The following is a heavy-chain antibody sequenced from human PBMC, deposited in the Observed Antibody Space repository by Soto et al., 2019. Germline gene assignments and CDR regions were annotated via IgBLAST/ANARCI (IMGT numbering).Heavy chain of an antibody. CDR1: GAPLTTVGSY. Sequence: SETLSLTCTVSGAPLTTVGSYWAWIRQRPGMGLEWLGYMYFSGRTYYNPSLKSRVTISVHTSKNQFSLKLSSVTAADTAVYYCAREPSLWCDDYWGQGALVTVSS. V-gene: IGHV4-30-4*01. J-gene: IGHJ4*02. CDR3: AREPSLWCDDY. D-gene: IGHD2-21*01. CDR2: MYFSGRT.